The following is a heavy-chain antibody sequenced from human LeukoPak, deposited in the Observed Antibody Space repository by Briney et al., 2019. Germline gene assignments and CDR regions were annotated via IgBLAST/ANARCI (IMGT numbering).Heavy chain of an antibody. CDR3: ARGQMAGY. Sequence: GGSLRLSCAASGFPFSSYWMSWVRQAPGKGLEWVANIKPDGSEKSYVDSVKGRFTISRDNARNSLYLQMNSLRAEDTAVYYCARGQMAGYWGQGTLVTVSS. V-gene: IGHV3-7*05. CDR2: IKPDGSEK. J-gene: IGHJ4*02. D-gene: IGHD5-24*01. CDR1: GFPFSSYW.